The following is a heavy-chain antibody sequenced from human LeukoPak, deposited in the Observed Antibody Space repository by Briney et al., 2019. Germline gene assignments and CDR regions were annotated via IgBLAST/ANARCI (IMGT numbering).Heavy chain of an antibody. V-gene: IGHV1-46*01. CDR3: ARDTTVTTDPYYGMDV. CDR2: INPSGGST. CDR1: GYSFTIYY. J-gene: IGHJ6*01. D-gene: IGHD4-17*01. Sequence: ASVKVSCKASGYSFTIYYIYWVRQAPGKGLDWMGNINPSGGSTMYTENFQGRVTFTTDTSASTVYMVVSSLRSEDTAVYYCARDTTVTTDPYYGMDVWGQGTTVTVSS.